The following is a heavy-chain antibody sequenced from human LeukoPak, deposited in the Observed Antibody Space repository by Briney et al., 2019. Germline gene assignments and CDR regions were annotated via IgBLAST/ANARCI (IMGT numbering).Heavy chain of an antibody. Sequence: PGGSLRLSCAASGFTFSSFAMSWVRQAPGKGLQWVLSISGNADSAYYADSVRGRFTISRDNSKNTVFLQMNSLRAEDTAVYYCAKWGDYDVLTGYYVSDYWGQGTLVTVSS. J-gene: IGHJ4*02. CDR2: ISGNADSA. CDR3: AKWGDYDVLTGYYVSDY. D-gene: IGHD3-9*01. V-gene: IGHV3-23*01. CDR1: GFTFSSFA.